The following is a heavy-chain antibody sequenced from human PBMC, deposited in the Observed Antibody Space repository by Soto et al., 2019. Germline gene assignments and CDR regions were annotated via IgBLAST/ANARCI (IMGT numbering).Heavy chain of an antibody. Sequence: VQLVESGGGLVQPGGSLRLSCAASGFTVSSNYMSWVRQAPGKGLEWVSVIYSGGSTYYADSVKGRFTISRDNSKNTLYLQMNSLRAEDTAVYYCAREEGYYGSGSYYGYFQHWGQGTLVTVSS. D-gene: IGHD3-10*01. CDR2: IYSGGST. CDR3: AREEGYYGSGSYYGYFQH. CDR1: GFTVSSNY. J-gene: IGHJ1*01. V-gene: IGHV3-66*01.